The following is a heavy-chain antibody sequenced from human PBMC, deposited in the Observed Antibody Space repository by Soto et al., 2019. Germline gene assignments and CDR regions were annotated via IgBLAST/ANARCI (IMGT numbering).Heavy chain of an antibody. CDR2: IYPGDSDT. Sequence: GESLKISCKGSGYSFTSYWIGWVRQMPGKGLEWMGIIYPGDSDTRYSPSFQGQVTISADKSISTAYLQWSSLKASDTAMYYCARNILPIAAAGAYSYYGMDVWGQGXTVTVAS. CDR3: ARNILPIAAAGAYSYYGMDV. CDR1: GYSFTSYW. D-gene: IGHD6-13*01. J-gene: IGHJ6*02. V-gene: IGHV5-51*01.